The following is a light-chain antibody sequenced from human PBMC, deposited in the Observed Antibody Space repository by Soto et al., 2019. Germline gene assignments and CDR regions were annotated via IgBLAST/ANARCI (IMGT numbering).Light chain of an antibody. CDR3: QQYNNWPPV. CDR1: QSIRSER. J-gene: IGKJ5*01. V-gene: IGKV3D-15*01. Sequence: EIVLTQSPDTLSLSPGERATLSCRASQSIRSERLAWYQQKPGQAPRLLIYGASTRATGIPARFSGSGSGTEFTLTISSLQSEDFAVYYCQQYNNWPPVFGQGTRLEIK. CDR2: GAS.